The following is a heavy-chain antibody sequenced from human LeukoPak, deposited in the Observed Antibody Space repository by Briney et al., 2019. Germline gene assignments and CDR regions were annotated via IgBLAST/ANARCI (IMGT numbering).Heavy chain of an antibody. D-gene: IGHD2-2*01. CDR1: GFSFDDYA. V-gene: IGHV3-9*01. CDR3: AKGACSGTSCSFDY. Sequence: GGSLRLSCAASGFSFDDYAMHWVRQAPGKGLEWVSGITWNSGSTGYADSVKGRFTTSRDNAKNSLFVQMNSLRAEDTALYYCAKGACSGTSCSFDYWGQGTLVTVSS. CDR2: ITWNSGST. J-gene: IGHJ4*02.